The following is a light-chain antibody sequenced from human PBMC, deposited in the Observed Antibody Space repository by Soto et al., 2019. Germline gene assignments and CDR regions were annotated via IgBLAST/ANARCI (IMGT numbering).Light chain of an antibody. V-gene: IGKV3-11*01. J-gene: IGKJ5*01. CDR2: AAS. CDR3: QQRFDWPKIT. Sequence: ELVLTQSPATLSLSPGARVTLSCRASQSVSNYLAWYQQKPGQAPRLLVSAASNRATGIPARFSGSVSGTDFTLTISSLEPEDFGAFYGQQRFDWPKITFGQGTRLDIK. CDR1: QSVSNY.